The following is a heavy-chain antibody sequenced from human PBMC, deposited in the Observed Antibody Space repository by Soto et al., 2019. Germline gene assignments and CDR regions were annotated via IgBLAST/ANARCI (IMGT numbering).Heavy chain of an antibody. CDR2: IWYDGSNK. J-gene: IGHJ5*02. Sequence: LRLSCAASGFTFSSYGMHRVRQAPGKGLEWVAVIWYDGSNKYYANSVKGRFTISRDNSKNTLYLQMNSLRAEDTAVYYCARDSRYYDFWSGYYDNWFDPWGQGTLVTVSS. D-gene: IGHD3-3*01. CDR1: GFTFSSYG. V-gene: IGHV3-33*01. CDR3: ARDSRYYDFWSGYYDNWFDP.